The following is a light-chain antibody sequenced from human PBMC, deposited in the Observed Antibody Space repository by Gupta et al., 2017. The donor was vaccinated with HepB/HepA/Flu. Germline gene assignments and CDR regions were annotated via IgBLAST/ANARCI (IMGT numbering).Light chain of an antibody. V-gene: IGLV2-11*01. CDR3: CSYAGSYIEV. Sequence: QSALTQPRSVSGSPGQSVTISCTGTSSDVGAYNYVSWYRQYPGKAPKLVIYDVSKRPSGVPDRFSGSKSGNTASLTISGLQVEDEAEYYCCSYAGSYIEVFGIGTKVTVL. CDR1: SSDVGAYNY. CDR2: DVS. J-gene: IGLJ1*01.